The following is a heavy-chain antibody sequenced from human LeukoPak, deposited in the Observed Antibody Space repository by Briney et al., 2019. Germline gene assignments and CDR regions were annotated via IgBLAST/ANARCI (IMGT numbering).Heavy chain of an antibody. CDR3: ARGPSLITMVRGVIIT. J-gene: IGHJ4*02. CDR2: IYYSGST. CDR1: GGSISSYY. V-gene: IGHV4-59*01. D-gene: IGHD3-10*01. Sequence: SETPSLTCTVSGGSISSYYWSWIRQPPGKGLEWIGYIYYSGSTNYNPSLKSRVTISVDTSKNQFSLKLSSVTAADTAVYYCARGPSLITMVRGVIITWGQGTLVTVSS.